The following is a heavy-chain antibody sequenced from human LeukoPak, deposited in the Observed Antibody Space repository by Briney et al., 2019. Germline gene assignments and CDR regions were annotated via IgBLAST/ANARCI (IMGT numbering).Heavy chain of an antibody. CDR2: ISGSGGST. CDR3: AKDPLSSGWYHNWFDP. D-gene: IGHD6-19*01. J-gene: IGHJ5*02. CDR1: GFTFGSYA. Sequence: PGGSLRLSCAASGFTFGSYAMSWVRQAPGKGLEWVSAISGSGGSTYYADSVKGRFTISRDNSKNTLYLQMNSLRAEDTAVYYCAKDPLSSGWYHNWFDPWGQGTLVTVSS. V-gene: IGHV3-23*01.